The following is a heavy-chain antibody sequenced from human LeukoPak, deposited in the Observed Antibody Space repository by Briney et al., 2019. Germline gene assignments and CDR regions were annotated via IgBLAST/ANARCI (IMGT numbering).Heavy chain of an antibody. V-gene: IGHV3-21*06. J-gene: IGHJ4*02. Sequence: GGSLRLSCAASGFTFSTYSMSWVRQAPGKGLEWVSSISSNSRYIYYADSMRGRFTISRDNAKNSLYLQMNSLKPEDTAVYYCARVAETAAFDSWGQGTLVTVSS. CDR3: ARVAETAAFDS. CDR1: GFTFSTYS. CDR2: ISSNSRYI. D-gene: IGHD6-13*01.